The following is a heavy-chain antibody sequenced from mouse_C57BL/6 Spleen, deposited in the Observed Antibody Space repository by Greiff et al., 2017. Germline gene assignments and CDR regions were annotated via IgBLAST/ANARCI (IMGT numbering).Heavy chain of an antibody. CDR3: ARRAIYYDYDEGVYFDY. D-gene: IGHD2-4*01. J-gene: IGHJ2*01. CDR1: GFNIKNTY. Sequence: EVQLQQSVAELVRPGASVKLSCTASGFNIKNTYMHWVKQRPEPGLEWIGRIDPANGNTKYAPKFPGKATITADTSSNTAYLQLSSLTSEDTAIYYCARRAIYYDYDEGVYFDYWGQGTTLTVSS. CDR2: IDPANGNT. V-gene: IGHV14-3*01.